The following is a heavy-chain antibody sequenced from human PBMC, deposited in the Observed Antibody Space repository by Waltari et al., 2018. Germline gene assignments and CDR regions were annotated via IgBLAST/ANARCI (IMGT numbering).Heavy chain of an antibody. CDR3: ARDPARRADY. V-gene: IGHV3-7*01. J-gene: IGHJ4*02. CDR1: GFTLSNYW. Sequence: EVQLVESGGGLVQPGGSLRLSCVASGFTLSNYWMHWVRQAPGKGREWVAHIKPDGGQTDYVDSVKGRFAISRDNARNSLYLQMNSLRADDTAIYYCARDPARRADYWGQGTLVTVSS. CDR2: IKPDGGQT.